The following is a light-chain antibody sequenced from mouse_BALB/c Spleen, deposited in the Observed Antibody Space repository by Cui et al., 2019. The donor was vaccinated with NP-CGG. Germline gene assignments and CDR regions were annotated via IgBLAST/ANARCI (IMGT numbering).Light chain of an antibody. CDR3: ALWYSNHWV. CDR1: TGAVPTSNY. V-gene: IGLV1*01. J-gene: IGLJ1*01. Sequence: QAVVTQESALTTSPGETVTLTCHSSTGAVPTSNYANWVQEQPDHLFTGLIGGTNNRAPGVPARFSGSLIGDKAALTITGAQTEDEATYFCALWYSNHWVFGGGTKLTVL. CDR2: GTN.